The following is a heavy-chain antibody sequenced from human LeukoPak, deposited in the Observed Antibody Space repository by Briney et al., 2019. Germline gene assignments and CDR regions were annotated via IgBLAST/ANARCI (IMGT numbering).Heavy chain of an antibody. D-gene: IGHD1-1*01. J-gene: IGHJ4*02. CDR2: IRSKAYGGTT. V-gene: IGHV3-49*03. CDR1: GFTFGDYA. Sequence: GGSLRLSCTASGFTFGDYAMSWFRQAPGKGLEWVGFIRSKAYGGTTEYAASVKGRFTISRDDSKSIAHLQMNSLQTEDTAQYFCSREILELNGFRIDYWGQGTLVTVSS. CDR3: SREILELNGFRIDY.